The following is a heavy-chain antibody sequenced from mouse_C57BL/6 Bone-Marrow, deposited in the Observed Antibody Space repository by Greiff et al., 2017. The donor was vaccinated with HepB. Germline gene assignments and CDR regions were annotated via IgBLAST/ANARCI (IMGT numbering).Heavy chain of an antibody. CDR1: GYTFTSYG. CDR3: ARSAAQATPFAY. J-gene: IGHJ3*01. CDR2: IYPRSGNT. Sequence: VQLQQSGAELARPGASVKLSCKASGYTFTSYGISWVKQRTGQGLEWIGVIYPRSGNTYYNEKFKGKATLTADKSSSTTYMELRSLTSEDSAVYFCARSAAQATPFAYWGQGTLVTVSA. V-gene: IGHV1-81*01. D-gene: IGHD3-2*02.